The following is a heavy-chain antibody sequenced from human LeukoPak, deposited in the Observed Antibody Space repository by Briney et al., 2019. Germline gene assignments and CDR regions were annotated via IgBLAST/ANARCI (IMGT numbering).Heavy chain of an antibody. V-gene: IGHV4-38-2*01. D-gene: IGHD3-16*02. CDR3: ARHSQWGVIPWAFDR. CDR1: GYSVSSGYY. J-gene: IGHJ3*02. Sequence: PSETLSLTCSVSGYSVSSGYYWGWIRQPPGKGLEWIGSIFHSGSTYYNPSLKSRVTISVDPSKNLFSLRLSSVTAAYTAVYYCARHSQWGVIPWAFDRWGQGTMVTVSS. CDR2: IFHSGST.